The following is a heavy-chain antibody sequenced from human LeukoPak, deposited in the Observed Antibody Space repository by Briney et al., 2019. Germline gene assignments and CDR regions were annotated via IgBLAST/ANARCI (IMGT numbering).Heavy chain of an antibody. CDR1: GYTFTGYY. CDR3: ARVLIYSGYDSGSTGIDY. CDR2: INPNSGGT. J-gene: IGHJ4*02. V-gene: IGHV1-2*02. D-gene: IGHD5-12*01. Sequence: ASVTASCKASGYTFTGYYMHWVRQAPGQGLEWMGWINPNSGGTNYAQKFQGRVTMTRDTSISTAYMELSRLRSDDTAVYYCARVLIYSGYDSGSTGIDYWGQGTLVTVSS.